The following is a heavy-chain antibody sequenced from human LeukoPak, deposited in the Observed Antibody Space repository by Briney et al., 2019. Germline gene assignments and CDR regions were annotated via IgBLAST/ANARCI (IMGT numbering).Heavy chain of an antibody. J-gene: IGHJ6*03. CDR2: IIPIFGTP. CDR1: GGTFNSYA. V-gene: IGHV1-69*13. Sequence: GASVKVSCKASGGTFNSYAISWVRQAPGQGLEWMGGIIPIFGTPNYAQKFQGRVTITADESTSTAYMELSSLRSEDTAVYYCATAAPVPAAIRDYYYYMDVWGKGTTVTVSS. D-gene: IGHD2-2*01. CDR3: ATAAPVPAAIRDYYYYMDV.